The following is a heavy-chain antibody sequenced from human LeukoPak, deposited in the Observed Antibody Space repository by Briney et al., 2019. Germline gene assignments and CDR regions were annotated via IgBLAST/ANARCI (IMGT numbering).Heavy chain of an antibody. CDR3: AKDPQQGLVRGPFDY. CDR2: ISGSGGST. D-gene: IGHD6-19*01. V-gene: IGHV3-23*01. Sequence: GGSLRLSCAASGFTFSSYAMSWVRQAPGKGLEWVSAISGSGGSTYYADSVKGRFTISRDNSKNTLYLQMNSLRAEDTAVYYCAKDPQQGLVRGPFDYGGRGTLVTVSS. J-gene: IGHJ4*02. CDR1: GFTFSSYA.